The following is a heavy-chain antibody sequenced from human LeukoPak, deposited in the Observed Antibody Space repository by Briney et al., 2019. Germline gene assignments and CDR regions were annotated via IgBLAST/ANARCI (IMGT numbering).Heavy chain of an antibody. Sequence: QTSETLSLTCAVYGGSFSGYYWSWIRQPPGKGLEWIGEINHSGSTNYNPSLKSRVTISVDTSKNQFSLKLSSVTAADTAVYYCAREGDSGYCSGGSCYGWRNLDYWGQGTLVTVSS. J-gene: IGHJ4*02. D-gene: IGHD2-15*01. V-gene: IGHV4-34*01. CDR2: INHSGST. CDR1: GGSFSGYY. CDR3: AREGDSGYCSGGSCYGWRNLDY.